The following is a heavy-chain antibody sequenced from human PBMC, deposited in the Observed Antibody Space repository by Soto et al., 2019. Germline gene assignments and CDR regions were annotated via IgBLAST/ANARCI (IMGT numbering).Heavy chain of an antibody. D-gene: IGHD3-22*01. V-gene: IGHV5-51*01. J-gene: IGHJ4*02. CDR1: GYSFTSYW. Sequence: LGESLKISCKGSGYSFTSYWIGWVRQMPGKGLEWMGIIYPGDSDTRYSPSFQGQVTISADKSISTAYLQWSSLKASDTAMYYCARLNYYDSSGSYYFDYWGQGTLVTVSS. CDR2: IYPGDSDT. CDR3: ARLNYYDSSGSYYFDY.